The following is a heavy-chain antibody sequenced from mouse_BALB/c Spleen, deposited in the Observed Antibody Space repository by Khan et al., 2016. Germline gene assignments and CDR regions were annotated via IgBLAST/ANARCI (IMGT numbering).Heavy chain of an antibody. CDR2: IDPANGNT. V-gene: IGHV14-3*02. CDR3: ARSPYDYDVGFAY. J-gene: IGHJ3*01. Sequence: VQLQQPGAELVKPGASVKLSCTASGFNIKDTYMHWVKQRPEQGLEWIGRIDPANGNTKYDPKFQGKAPITADTSSNTAYLQLSSLTSEDTAVYYCARSPYDYDVGFAYWGQGTLVTVSA. CDR1: GFNIKDTY. D-gene: IGHD2-4*01.